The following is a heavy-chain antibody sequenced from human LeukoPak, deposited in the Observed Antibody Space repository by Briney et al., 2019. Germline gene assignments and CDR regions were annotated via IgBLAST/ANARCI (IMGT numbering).Heavy chain of an antibody. CDR2: ISWDGNST. CDR3: ARGFCSSTSCYQGPFDF. Sequence: GGSLRLSCAASGFTFDDYAMYWVRQAPGKGLEWVSLISWDGNSTYYADSVKGRFTISRDNSKNSLYLQMNSLRTEDTAVYYCARGFCSSTSCYQGPFDFWGQGTLVTVSS. D-gene: IGHD2-2*01. V-gene: IGHV3-43*01. CDR1: GFTFDDYA. J-gene: IGHJ4*02.